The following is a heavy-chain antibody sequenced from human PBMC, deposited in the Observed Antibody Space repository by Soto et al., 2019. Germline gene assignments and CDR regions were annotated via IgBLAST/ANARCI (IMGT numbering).Heavy chain of an antibody. Sequence: PGGSLRLSCAASGFTFSGSAMHWVRQASGKGLEWVGRIRSKANSYATAYAASVKGRFTISRDDSKNTAYLQMNSLKTEDTAVYYCTSSRYYDFWSGYYRDWFDPWGQGT. CDR3: TSSRYYDFWSGYYRDWFDP. D-gene: IGHD3-3*01. CDR2: IRSKANSYAT. V-gene: IGHV3-73*01. CDR1: GFTFSGSA. J-gene: IGHJ5*02.